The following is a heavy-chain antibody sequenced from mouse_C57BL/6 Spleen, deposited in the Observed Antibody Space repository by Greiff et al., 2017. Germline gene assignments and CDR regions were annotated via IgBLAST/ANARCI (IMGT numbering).Heavy chain of an antibody. J-gene: IGHJ3*01. CDR3: ARSYYSNYGFAY. V-gene: IGHV1-54*01. Sequence: VQLQQSGAELVRPGTSVKVSCKASGYAFTNYLIEWVKQRPGQGLEWIGVINPGSGGTNYNEKFKGKATLTADKSSSTAYMQLSSLPSEDSAVYFCARSYYSNYGFAYWGQGTLVTVSA. CDR2: INPGSGGT. CDR1: GYAFTNYL. D-gene: IGHD2-5*01.